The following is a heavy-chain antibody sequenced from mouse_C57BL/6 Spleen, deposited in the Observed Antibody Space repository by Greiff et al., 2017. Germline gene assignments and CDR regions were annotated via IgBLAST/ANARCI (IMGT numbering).Heavy chain of an antibody. Sequence: VQLQQPGAELVKPGASVKMSCKASGYTFTSYWITWVKQRPGQGLEWIGDIYPGSGSTNYNEKFKSKATLTVDTSSSPAYMQLSSLTSEDSAVXYCARSTPFCAMDYWGQGTSVTVSS. CDR2: IYPGSGST. V-gene: IGHV1-55*01. CDR1: GYTFTSYW. J-gene: IGHJ4*01. CDR3: ARSTPFCAMDY.